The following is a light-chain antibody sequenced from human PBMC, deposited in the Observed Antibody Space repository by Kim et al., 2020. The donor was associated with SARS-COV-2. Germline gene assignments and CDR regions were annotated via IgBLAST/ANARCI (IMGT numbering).Light chain of an antibody. J-gene: IGKJ2*01. Sequence: SASVGDRVTITCRASQSIISYLNWYQQKPGKPPKLLIYTASSLQSGVRSRLSGSGSGTDFTLTISSLQTEDFATYYCQQSYSTPYTFGQGTKLEI. V-gene: IGKV1-39*01. CDR1: QSIISY. CDR3: QQSYSTPYT. CDR2: TAS.